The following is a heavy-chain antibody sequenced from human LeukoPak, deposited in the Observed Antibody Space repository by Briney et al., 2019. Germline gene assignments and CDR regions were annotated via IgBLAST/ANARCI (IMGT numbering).Heavy chain of an antibody. V-gene: IGHV3-15*01. CDR3: TAIVATTGGLFDY. D-gene: IGHD5-12*01. CDR1: GFTFSSYE. Sequence: GGSLRLSCAASGFTFSSYEMNWVRQAPGKGLEWVGRIKSKTDGGTTDYAAPVKGRFTISRDDSKNTLYLQMNSLKTEDTAVYYCTAIVATTGGLFDYWGQGTLVTVSS. CDR2: IKSKTDGGTT. J-gene: IGHJ4*02.